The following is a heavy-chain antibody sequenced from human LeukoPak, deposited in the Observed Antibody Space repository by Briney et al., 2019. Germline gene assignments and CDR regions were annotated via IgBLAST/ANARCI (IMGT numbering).Heavy chain of an antibody. V-gene: IGHV4-59*01. CDR3: ARDHYYDSSGFNWFDP. Sequence: SETLSLTCTVSGGSISSYYWSWTRQPPGKGLDWIGYIYYSGSTNYNPSLKSRVTISVDTSKNQFSLKLSSVTAADTAVYYCARDHYYDSSGFNWFDPWGQGTLVTVSS. J-gene: IGHJ5*02. CDR1: GGSISSYY. CDR2: IYYSGST. D-gene: IGHD3-22*01.